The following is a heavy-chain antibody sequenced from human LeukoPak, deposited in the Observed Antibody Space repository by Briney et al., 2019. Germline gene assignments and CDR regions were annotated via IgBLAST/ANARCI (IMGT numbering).Heavy chain of an antibody. CDR2: INPNSGGT. V-gene: IGHV1-2*02. CDR1: GYTFTGYY. J-gene: IGHJ5*02. CDR3: ARDHAAGWELPLNWFDP. Sequence: GASVRVSCKASGYTFTGYYMHWVRQAPGQGLEWMGWINPNSGGTNYAQKFQGRVTMTKDTSISTAYMDLSSLRSDDTAVYYCARDHAAGWELPLNWFDPWGQGTLVTVSS. D-gene: IGHD4-23*01.